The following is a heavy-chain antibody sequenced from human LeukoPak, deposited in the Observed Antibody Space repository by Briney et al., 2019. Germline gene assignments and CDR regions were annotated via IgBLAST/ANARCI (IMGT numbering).Heavy chain of an antibody. Sequence: SQTLSLTCAISGDSVSSNRAAWTWIRQSPSRGLEWLGRTCYRSKWYNDYAESVKGRITINPDTSKNQFSLHLNAVPPDDTAIYYCASDIGSTGGYFDYWGQGTLVTVSS. J-gene: IGHJ4*02. CDR3: ASDIGSTGGYFDY. CDR1: GDSVSSNRAA. D-gene: IGHD2-8*02. CDR2: TCYRSKWYN. V-gene: IGHV6-1*01.